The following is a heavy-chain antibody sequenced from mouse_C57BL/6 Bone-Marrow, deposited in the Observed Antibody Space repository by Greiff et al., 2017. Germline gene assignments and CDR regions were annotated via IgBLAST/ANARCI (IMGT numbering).Heavy chain of an antibody. CDR1: GFTFSDYY. V-gene: IGHV5-12*01. CDR2: ISNGGGST. J-gene: IGHJ3*01. D-gene: IGHD1-3*01. CDR3: ARHDIRFAY. Sequence: EVNVVESGGGLVQPGGSLKLSCAASGFTFSDYYMYWVRQTPEKRLEWVAYISNGGGSTYYPDTVKGRFTISRDNAKNTLYLQMSRLKSEDTAMYYCARHDIRFAYWGQGTLVTVSA.